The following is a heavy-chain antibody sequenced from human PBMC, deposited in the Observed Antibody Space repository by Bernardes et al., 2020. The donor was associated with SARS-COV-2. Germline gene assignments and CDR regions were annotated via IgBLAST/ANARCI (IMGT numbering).Heavy chain of an antibody. CDR3: ARIYSTSSFDFDY. CDR1: GFTCSTFW. Sequence: GGSLRLSCAASGFTCSTFWRTWVRQAPGKGLEWVANINQDGSETFYVDSVKGRFTIPRDNAKNSLFMEMNTLRAEDTAVYYCARIYSTSSFDFDYWGQGTLVTVSS. J-gene: IGHJ4*02. V-gene: IGHV3-7*01. CDR2: INQDGSET. D-gene: IGHD6-6*01.